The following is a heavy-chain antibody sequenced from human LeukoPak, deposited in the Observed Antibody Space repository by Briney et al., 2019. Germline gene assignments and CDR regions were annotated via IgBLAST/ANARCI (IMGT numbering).Heavy chain of an antibody. CDR1: GFTLSSYT. D-gene: IGHD1-26*01. Sequence: PGGSLRLSCAACGFTLSSYTMYWVRQAAGRGLVWVARFTSDGNSMTYADFVKGRFTVSRDIAKNTLYLQMNSLRAEDTAVYYCARAQVGTPTDCWGQGTLVTVSS. CDR2: FTSDGNSM. J-gene: IGHJ4*02. CDR3: ARAQVGTPTDC. V-gene: IGHV3-74*01.